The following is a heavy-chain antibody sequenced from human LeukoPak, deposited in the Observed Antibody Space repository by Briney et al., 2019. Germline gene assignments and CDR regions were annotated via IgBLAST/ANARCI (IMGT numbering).Heavy chain of an antibody. J-gene: IGHJ4*02. Sequence: GGSLRLSCAASGFTVSINYMSWVRQAPGKGLEWVSVIYSGGNTYYADSVKGRFTISRDNSKNTVYLQMNSLRAEDTAVYYCARYDVDMATNNWGQGTLVTVSS. CDR1: GFTVSINY. CDR2: IYSGGNT. V-gene: IGHV3-53*01. CDR3: ARYDVDMATNN. D-gene: IGHD5-24*01.